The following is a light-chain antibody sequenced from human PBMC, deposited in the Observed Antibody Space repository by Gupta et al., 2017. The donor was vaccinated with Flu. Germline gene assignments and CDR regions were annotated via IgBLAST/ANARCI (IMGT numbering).Light chain of an antibody. J-gene: IGKJ3*01. V-gene: IGKV3-20*01. CDR1: QSVSSSC. Sequence: EIVLTQSPGTLSLSPGERATLSCRASQSVSSSCLAWYQQKPGQAPRLLIYGASSRATGIPDRFSGSGSGTDFTLTISRLEPEDFAVYYCQQYGSSPPVTFGHGTKVDIK. CDR2: GAS. CDR3: QQYGSSPPVT.